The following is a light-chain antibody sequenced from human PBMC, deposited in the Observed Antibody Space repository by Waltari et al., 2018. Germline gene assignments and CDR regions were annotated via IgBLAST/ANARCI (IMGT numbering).Light chain of an antibody. CDR2: HAS. Sequence: TVVTQSPATLSVSPGARATLSCRTSQTIGFSLAWYQQKPGQAPRLLIYHASTRATGIPDRFSGSGSESDFTLTISSLQSEDVAVYYCQQYNNWPPGTFGQWTKVEI. V-gene: IGKV3-15*01. CDR1: QTIGFS. CDR3: QQYNNWPPGT. J-gene: IGKJ1*01.